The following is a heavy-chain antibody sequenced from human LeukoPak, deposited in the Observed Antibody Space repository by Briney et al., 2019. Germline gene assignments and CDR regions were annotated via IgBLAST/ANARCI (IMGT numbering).Heavy chain of an antibody. CDR1: GFTFSEYG. V-gene: IGHV3-33*01. CDR2: IWSDGSNK. J-gene: IGHJ4*02. D-gene: IGHD3-10*01. CDR3: VRASGSFDH. Sequence: GGSLRLSCAASGFTFSEYGIHWVGQGPGKGLEWVAVIWSDGSNKYYADSVKSRFTLSRENSKKTLYLQMNSLRVEDTALYYCVRASGSFDHWGQGTLLTVSS.